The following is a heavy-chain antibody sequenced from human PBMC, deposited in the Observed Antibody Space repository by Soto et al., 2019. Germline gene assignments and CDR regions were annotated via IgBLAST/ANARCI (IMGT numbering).Heavy chain of an antibody. CDR3: ARHGKYYDILTGYKGNFDY. Sequence: SETLSLTCTVSGGSISSSSYYWGWIRQPPGKGLEWIGSIYYSGSTYYNPSLKSRVNISVDTSKNQFYLKLSSMTAADTAVYYCARHGKYYDILTGYKGNFDYWGQGTLVTVSS. CDR1: GGSISSSSYY. CDR2: IYYSGST. V-gene: IGHV4-39*01. D-gene: IGHD3-9*01. J-gene: IGHJ4*02.